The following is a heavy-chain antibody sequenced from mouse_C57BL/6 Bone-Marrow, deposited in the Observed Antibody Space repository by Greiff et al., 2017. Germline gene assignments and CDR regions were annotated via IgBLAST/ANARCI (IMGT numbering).Heavy chain of an antibody. D-gene: IGHD1-1*01. J-gene: IGHJ4*01. Sequence: EVQVVESGAELVRPGASVKLSCTASGFNIKDYYMHWVKQRPEQGLEWIGRIDPEDGDTEYAPKFPGKATMTADTSSNTAYRQLSSLTSEDTAVYYGTTGDYYGSSKYYYAMDYWGQGTSVTVSS. V-gene: IGHV14-1*01. CDR2: IDPEDGDT. CDR3: TTGDYYGSSKYYYAMDY. CDR1: GFNIKDYY.